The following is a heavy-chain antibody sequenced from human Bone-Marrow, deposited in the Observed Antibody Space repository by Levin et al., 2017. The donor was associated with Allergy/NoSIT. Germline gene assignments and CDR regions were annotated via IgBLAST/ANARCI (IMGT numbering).Heavy chain of an antibody. V-gene: IGHV4-38-2*01. CDR3: ASGFQWLMDY. CDR2: IYHSGST. J-gene: IGHJ4*02. D-gene: IGHD6-19*01. CDR1: GYSISSGYY. Sequence: SETLSLTCAVSGYSISSGYYWGWIRQPPGKGLEWIGSIYHSGSTYYNPSLKSRVTISVDTSKNQFSLKLSSVTAADTAVYYCASGFQWLMDYWGQGTLVTVSS.